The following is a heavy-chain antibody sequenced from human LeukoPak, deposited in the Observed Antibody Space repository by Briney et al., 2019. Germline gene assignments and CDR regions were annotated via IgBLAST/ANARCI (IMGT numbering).Heavy chain of an antibody. Sequence: GASVKVSCKASGYTFTGYYIHWVRQAPGQGLEWLAWINPNSGGTHFAQNFQGGVTMTRDTSINTAYMELSGLTSDDTAMYYCARESAIHARGFDYWGQGTLVTVSS. D-gene: IGHD3-10*01. CDR3: ARESAIHARGFDY. CDR2: INPNSGGT. CDR1: GYTFTGYY. J-gene: IGHJ4*02. V-gene: IGHV1-2*02.